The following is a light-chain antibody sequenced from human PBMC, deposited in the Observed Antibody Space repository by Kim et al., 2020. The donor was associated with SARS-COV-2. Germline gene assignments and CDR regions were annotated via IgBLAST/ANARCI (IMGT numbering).Light chain of an antibody. CDR3: QQTDATPHT. CDR2: GAS. J-gene: IGKJ2*01. V-gene: IGKV1-39*01. Sequence: SASIGDRVAITCQASESIATYLNWYHQKPGRPPKLLIYGASSLQRWVPSRFSGSGSGTDFTLTISSLQPEDFATYFCQQTDATPHTFGQGTKLEI. CDR1: ESIATY.